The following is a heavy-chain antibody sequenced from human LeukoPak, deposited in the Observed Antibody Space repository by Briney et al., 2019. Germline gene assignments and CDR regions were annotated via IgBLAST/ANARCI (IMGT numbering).Heavy chain of an antibody. CDR1: GYTFTSNA. CDR3: ARDIAAYYDSWSVYWGYYYYGMDV. V-gene: IGHV1-18*01. CDR2: INTYSGNT. J-gene: IGHJ6*02. Sequence: RASVKVSCKASGYTFTSNAIGWVRQAPRQGLEWMGWINTYSGNTDYAKKFQGRVTMTADTSTSTAYMELRSLTSDDTAVYYCARDIAAYYDSWSVYWGYYYYGMDVWGQGTTVTVSS. D-gene: IGHD3-3*01.